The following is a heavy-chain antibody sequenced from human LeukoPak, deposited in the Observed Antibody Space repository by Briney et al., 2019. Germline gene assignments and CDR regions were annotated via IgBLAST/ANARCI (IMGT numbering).Heavy chain of an antibody. CDR2: IESKTDGGTT. J-gene: IGHJ3*02. CDR1: GFIFSAYW. D-gene: IGHD2-2*01. CDR3: TTGGIVVPAANAFDI. V-gene: IGHV3-15*04. Sequence: GSLRLSCAASGFIFSAYWMHWVRQAPGKGLEWVGRIESKTDGGTTDYAAPVKGRFTISRDDSKNTLYLQMNSLKTEDTAVYYCTTGGIVVPAANAFDIWGQGTMVTVSS.